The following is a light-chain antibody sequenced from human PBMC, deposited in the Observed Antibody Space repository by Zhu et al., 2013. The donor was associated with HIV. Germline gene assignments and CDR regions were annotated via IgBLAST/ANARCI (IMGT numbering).Light chain of an antibody. V-gene: IGLV3-21*03. CDR3: QVWESNSDSVV. J-gene: IGLJ2*01. Sequence: SYELTQPPSVSVAPGKTARITCGGNNIGSRNVQWYQQKPGQAPVLVVYDDSGRPSGIPERISGSNSGDTATLTIGGVGAGDEGDYYCQVWESNSDSVVFGGGTKLTVL. CDR2: DDS. CDR1: NIGSRN.